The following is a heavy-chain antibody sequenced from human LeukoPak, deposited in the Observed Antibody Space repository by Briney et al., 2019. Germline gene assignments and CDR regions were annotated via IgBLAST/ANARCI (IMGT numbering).Heavy chain of an antibody. J-gene: IGHJ4*02. CDR3: ARNYGSGSPPFDY. CDR1: GFTFSSYE. V-gene: IGHV3-48*03. D-gene: IGHD3-10*01. Sequence: QSGGSLRLSCAASGFTFSSYEMNWVRQAPGKGLEWVSCISSSGSTIYYADSVKGRFTISRDNAKNSLYLQMNSLRAEDTAVYYCARNYGSGSPPFDYWGQGTLVTVSS. CDR2: ISSSGSTI.